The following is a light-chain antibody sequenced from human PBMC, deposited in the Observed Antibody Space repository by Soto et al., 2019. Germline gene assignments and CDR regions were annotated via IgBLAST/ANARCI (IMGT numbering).Light chain of an antibody. CDR1: SGHSTYA. J-gene: IGLJ2*01. CDR2: LNSDGSH. V-gene: IGLV4-69*01. Sequence: QLVLTQSPSASASLGASVKLTCTLSSGHSTYAIAWHQQQPEKGPRYLMKLNSDGSHSKGDGLPDRFSGSSSGAERYLTISRLQSEDEADYYCQTWGTGPVVFGGGTKLTVL. CDR3: QTWGTGPVV.